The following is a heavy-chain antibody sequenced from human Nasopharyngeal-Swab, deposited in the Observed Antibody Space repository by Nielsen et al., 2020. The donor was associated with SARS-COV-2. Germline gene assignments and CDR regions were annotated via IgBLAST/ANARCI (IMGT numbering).Heavy chain of an antibody. CDR2: ISTYNGNK. CDR1: GYTFNNYG. D-gene: IGHD3-22*01. CDR3: VRVQTVVVSTYYFDS. Sequence: ASVKVSCKASGYTFNNYGISWVRHAPGQGLEWMAWISTYNGNKEYAQKFQGRVTMTTDTSTRTAYLELRSLRSDDTAVYYCVRVQTVVVSTYYFDSWGQGTLVTVSS. V-gene: IGHV1-18*01. J-gene: IGHJ4*02.